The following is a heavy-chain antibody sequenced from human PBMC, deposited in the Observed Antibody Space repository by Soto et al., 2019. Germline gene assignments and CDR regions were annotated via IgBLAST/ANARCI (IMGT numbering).Heavy chain of an antibody. J-gene: IGHJ6*02. CDR2: IYQSGST. V-gene: IGHV4-30-2*01. Sequence: SETLSLTCAVSGGSISSGGYSWSWIRQPPGKGLEWIGYIYQSGSTYYNPSLKSRVTISVDRSRNQFSLKLSSVTAADTAVYFCATQSYSNSGAYYYYYAMDVWGQGTTVTVSS. CDR3: ATQSYSNSGAYYYYYAMDV. CDR1: GGSISSGGYS. D-gene: IGHD4-4*01.